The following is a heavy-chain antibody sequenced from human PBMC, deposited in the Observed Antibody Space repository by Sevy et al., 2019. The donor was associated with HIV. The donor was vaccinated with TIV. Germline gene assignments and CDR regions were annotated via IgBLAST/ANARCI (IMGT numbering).Heavy chain of an antibody. CDR2: ISSNSTYF. J-gene: IGHJ6*03. D-gene: IGHD1-26*01. V-gene: IGHV3-21*06. CDR1: GFTFNRYS. CDR3: ARDKEVGATHMDV. Sequence: GGSLRLSCAASGFTFNRYSMNWVRQAPGKGLEWVSSISSNSTYFYYADSLQGRFTISRDNAKNSLFLQMNSLRDDDTAVYFCARDKEVGATHMDVWGKGTTVTVSS.